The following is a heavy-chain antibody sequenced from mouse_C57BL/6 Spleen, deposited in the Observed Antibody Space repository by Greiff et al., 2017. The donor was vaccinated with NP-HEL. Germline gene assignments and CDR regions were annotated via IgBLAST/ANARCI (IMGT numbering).Heavy chain of an antibody. CDR1: GYAFTNYL. V-gene: IGHV1-54*01. D-gene: IGHD2-1*01. CDR2: INPGSGGT. Sequence: QVQLKHSGAELVRPGTSVKVSCKASGYAFTNYLIEWVKQRPGQGLEWIGVINPGSGGTNYNEKFKGKATLTADKSSSTAYMQLSSLTSEDSAVYFCARSSTMVRGAYWGQGTLVTVSA. CDR3: ARSSTMVRGAY. J-gene: IGHJ3*01.